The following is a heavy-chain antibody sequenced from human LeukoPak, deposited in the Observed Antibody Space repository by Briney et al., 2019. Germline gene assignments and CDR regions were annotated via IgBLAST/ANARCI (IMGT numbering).Heavy chain of an antibody. Sequence: ASVKVSCKTSGCNFIDYYIHWVRQAPGQGLEWMGRINPNSGGTNYAQKFQGRVTMTRDTSISTAYMELSRLRSDDTAVYYCARALDILTGYSPFDYWGQGTLVTVSS. J-gene: IGHJ4*02. CDR2: INPNSGGT. D-gene: IGHD3-9*01. CDR1: GCNFIDYY. CDR3: ARALDILTGYSPFDY. V-gene: IGHV1-2*06.